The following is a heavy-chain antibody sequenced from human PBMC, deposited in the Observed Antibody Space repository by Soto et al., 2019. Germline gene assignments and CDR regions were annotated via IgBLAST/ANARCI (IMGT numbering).Heavy chain of an antibody. J-gene: IGHJ4*02. CDR2: MNPNSGNT. D-gene: IGHD6-19*01. Sequence: ASVKVSCKASGYTFTSYDINWVRQATGQGLEWMGWMNPNSGNTGYAQKFQGRVTMTRNTSISTAYMELSSLRSEDTAVYYCARAQHGGPQWLVGDYFDYWGQGTLVTVSS. CDR3: ARAQHGGPQWLVGDYFDY. CDR1: GYTFTSYD. V-gene: IGHV1-8*01.